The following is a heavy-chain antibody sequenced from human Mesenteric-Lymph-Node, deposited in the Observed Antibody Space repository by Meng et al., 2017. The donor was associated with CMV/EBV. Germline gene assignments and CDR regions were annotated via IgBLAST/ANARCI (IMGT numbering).Heavy chain of an antibody. D-gene: IGHD5-12*01. J-gene: IGHJ4*02. Sequence: TCAVYGGSFSGYSWSWIRQPPGKGLEWIGEINHSGSTNYNPSLKSRVTISVDTSKNQFSLNLTSVTAADTAVYFCARERWLRSRSIGYWGQGTLVTVSS. V-gene: IGHV4-34*01. CDR1: GGSFSGYS. CDR2: INHSGST. CDR3: ARERWLRSRSIGY.